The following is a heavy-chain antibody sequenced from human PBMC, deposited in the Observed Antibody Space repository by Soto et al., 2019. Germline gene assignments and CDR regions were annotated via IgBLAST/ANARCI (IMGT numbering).Heavy chain of an antibody. Sequence: PSETLSLTCTVSGGSINYSYWTWIRQPPGKGLEWIGYISYTGSANYNASLKSRLTISVDTSKNQFSLKLSSVTAADTALYHCARVNYGDYYYGMDVWGQGTTVTVSS. V-gene: IGHV4-59*01. J-gene: IGHJ6*02. CDR3: ARVNYGDYYYGMDV. CDR1: GGSINYSY. CDR2: ISYTGSA. D-gene: IGHD4-17*01.